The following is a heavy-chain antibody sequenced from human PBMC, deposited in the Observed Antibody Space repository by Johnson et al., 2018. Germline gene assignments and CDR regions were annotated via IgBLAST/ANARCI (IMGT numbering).Heavy chain of an antibody. D-gene: IGHD6-13*01. CDR1: GFTFSSYG. CDR3: AKVSAAAGTQGFQH. J-gene: IGHJ1*01. CDR2: ISYDGGNK. V-gene: IGHV3-30*18. Sequence: VQLLESGGGVVQPGRSLRLSCAASGFTFSSYGMHWVRQAPGKGLEWVAVISYDGGNKYYADPVKGRFTISRDNSKNTLYLQMNSLAAEDTAVYYCAKVSAAAGTQGFQHWCQGTLVTVSS.